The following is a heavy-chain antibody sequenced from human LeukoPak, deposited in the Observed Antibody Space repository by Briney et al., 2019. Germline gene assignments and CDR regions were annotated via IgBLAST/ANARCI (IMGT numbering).Heavy chain of an antibody. CDR3: AGELTVASNFDY. CDR2: IYHSGST. D-gene: IGHD4-23*01. J-gene: IGHJ4*02. V-gene: IGHV4-30-2*01. CDR1: GGSISSGGYY. Sequence: SQTLSLTCTVSGGSISSGGYYWSWIRQPPGKGLEWIGYIYHSGSTYYNPSLKSRVTISVDRSKNQFSLKLSSVTAADTAVYYCAGELTVASNFDYWGQGTLVTVSS.